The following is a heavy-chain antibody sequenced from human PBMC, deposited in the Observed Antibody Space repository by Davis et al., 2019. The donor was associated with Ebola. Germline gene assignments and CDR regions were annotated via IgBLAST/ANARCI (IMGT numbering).Heavy chain of an antibody. V-gene: IGHV4-39*01. J-gene: IGHJ3*01. CDR3: ARRCPGGSCEATDAFDF. Sequence: MPSETLSLTCTVSGGSISSSSYYWGWIRQPPGKGLEWIGSMYYSGSTYYNPSLKSRVPISVDTSKNQFSLKLSSVTAADTAVYYCARRCPGGSCEATDAFDFWGQGTMVTVSS. CDR2: MYYSGST. D-gene: IGHD2-15*01. CDR1: GGSISSSSYY.